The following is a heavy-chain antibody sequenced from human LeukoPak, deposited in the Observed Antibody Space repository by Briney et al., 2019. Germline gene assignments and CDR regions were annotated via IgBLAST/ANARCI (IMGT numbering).Heavy chain of an antibody. D-gene: IGHD3-22*01. J-gene: IGHJ4*02. Sequence: ASVKVSCKASGYTFTSYGISWVRQAPGQGREWMGWISAYNGNTNYAQKLQGRVTMTTDTSTSTAYMELRSLRSDDTAVYYCARDRYYYDSSGYYYDYWGQGTLVTVSS. CDR3: ARDRYYYDSSGYYYDY. V-gene: IGHV1-18*01. CDR1: GYTFTSYG. CDR2: ISAYNGNT.